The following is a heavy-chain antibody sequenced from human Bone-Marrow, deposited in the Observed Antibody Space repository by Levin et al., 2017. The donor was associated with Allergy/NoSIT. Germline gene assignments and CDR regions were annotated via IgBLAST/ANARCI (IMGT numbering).Heavy chain of an antibody. Sequence: KVSCKGSGYSFTSYWIGWVRQMPGKGLEWMGIIYPGDSDTRYSPSFQGQVTISADKSISTAYLQWSSLKASDTAMYYCARSDQNIAVAGFGEYFDYWGQGTLVTVSS. J-gene: IGHJ4*02. D-gene: IGHD6-19*01. CDR2: IYPGDSDT. CDR1: GYSFTSYW. CDR3: ARSDQNIAVAGFGEYFDY. V-gene: IGHV5-51*01.